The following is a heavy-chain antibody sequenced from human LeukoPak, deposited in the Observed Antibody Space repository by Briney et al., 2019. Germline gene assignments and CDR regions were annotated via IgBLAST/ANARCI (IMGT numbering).Heavy chain of an antibody. J-gene: IGHJ5*02. CDR2: IYYSGST. Sequence: SETLSLTCTVSGGSISSSSYYWGWIRQPPGKGLEWIGSIYYSGSTYYNPSLKSRVTISVDTSKNQFSLKLSSVTAADTAVYYCARDGGASISPWGQGTLVTVSS. V-gene: IGHV4-39*07. CDR3: ARDGGASISP. CDR1: GGSISSSSYY. D-gene: IGHD2-21*01.